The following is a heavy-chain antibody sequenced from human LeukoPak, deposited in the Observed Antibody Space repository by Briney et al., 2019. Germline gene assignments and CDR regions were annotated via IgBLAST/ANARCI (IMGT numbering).Heavy chain of an antibody. CDR1: GGSSSGYY. V-gene: IGHV4-34*01. CDR3: ARAGRSTGLI. Sequence: SETLSLTCTVYGGSSSGYYWSWIRQSPGKGLEWIGEINQSGNTIYSPSLKSRVTISVVASNQFSLNLNSVTAADTAVYYCARAGRSTGLIWGQGTPVTVSS. CDR2: INQSGNT. J-gene: IGHJ4*02. D-gene: IGHD2-8*02.